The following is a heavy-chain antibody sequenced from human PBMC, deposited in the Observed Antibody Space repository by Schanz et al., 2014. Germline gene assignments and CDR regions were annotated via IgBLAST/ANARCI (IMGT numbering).Heavy chain of an antibody. CDR3: ARPRFDYGEVDY. J-gene: IGHJ4*02. CDR2: IWNNGVTK. D-gene: IGHD4-17*01. V-gene: IGHV3-33*01. Sequence: VQLVESGGGLVKPGGSLRLSCAASGFTFSSYGIHWFRQPAGKGLEWVAVIWNNGVTKYYADSVRGRFTISRDRFQNTLYLRMSSLRAEDTAVYYCARPRFDYGEVDYWGQGTLVTVSS. CDR1: GFTFSSYG.